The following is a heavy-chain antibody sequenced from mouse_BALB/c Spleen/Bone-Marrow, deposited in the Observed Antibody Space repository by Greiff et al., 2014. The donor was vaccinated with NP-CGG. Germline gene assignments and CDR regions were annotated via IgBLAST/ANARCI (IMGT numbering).Heavy chain of an antibody. J-gene: IGHJ2*01. D-gene: IGHD1-2*01. Sequence: VQLKQSGPELVKPGASVKISCKASGYSFTGYFMNWVMQSHGKSLEWIGRINPYNGDTFYNQKFKGKATLTVDNSSSTAHMELRSLASEDSAVYYCASSFITTAYYFDYWGQGTTLTVSS. CDR2: INPYNGDT. CDR1: GYSFTGYF. CDR3: ASSFITTAYYFDY. V-gene: IGHV1-20*02.